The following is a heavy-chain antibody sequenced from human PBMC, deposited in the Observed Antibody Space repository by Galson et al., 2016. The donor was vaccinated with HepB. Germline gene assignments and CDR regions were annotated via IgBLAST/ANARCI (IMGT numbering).Heavy chain of an antibody. V-gene: IGHV3-23*01. CDR3: ARGFAVPGRIDY. CDR2: LSVGGDTT. D-gene: IGHD2-2*01. CDR1: GFTFGDYT. J-gene: IGHJ4*02. Sequence: SLRLSCAASGFTFGDYTMSWVRQAPGKGLEWVSGLSVGGDTTYYADSVKGRFTISRDNSKNTLHLQMNSLRADDTAVYYCARGFAVPGRIDYWGQGTLVTVSS.